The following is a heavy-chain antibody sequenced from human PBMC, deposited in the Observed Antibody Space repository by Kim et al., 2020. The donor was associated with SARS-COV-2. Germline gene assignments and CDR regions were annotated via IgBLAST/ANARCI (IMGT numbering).Heavy chain of an antibody. CDR2: I. V-gene: IGHV3-11*01. J-gene: IGHJ4*02. CDR3: ARDPYQWAPDY. D-gene: IGHD2-8*01. Sequence: IYYADTGEGPVTISRDHAKNSLYLQMNSLRAEDTAVYYCARDPYQWAPDYWGQGTLVTVSS.